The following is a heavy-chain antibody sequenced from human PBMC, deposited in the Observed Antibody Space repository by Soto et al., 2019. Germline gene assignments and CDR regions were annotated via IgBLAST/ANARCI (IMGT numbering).Heavy chain of an antibody. CDR1: GGTFSSYT. J-gene: IGHJ5*02. Sequence: SVKVSCKASGGTFSSYTISWVRQAPGQGLEWMGRIIPILGIANYAQKFQGRVTITADKSTSTAYMELSSLRSEDTAVYYCASVVGATGGWFDPWGQGTLVTVSS. CDR3: ASVVGATGGWFDP. V-gene: IGHV1-69*02. CDR2: IIPILGIA. D-gene: IGHD1-26*01.